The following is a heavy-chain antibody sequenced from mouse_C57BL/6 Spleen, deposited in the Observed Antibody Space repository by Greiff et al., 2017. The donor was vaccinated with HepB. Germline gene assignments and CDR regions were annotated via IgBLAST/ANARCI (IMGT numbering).Heavy chain of an antibody. CDR1: GYSITSGYY. J-gene: IGHJ3*01. Sequence: DVKLVESGPGLVKPSQSLSLSCSVSGYSITSGYYWNWIRQFPENKLEWMGYISYDGSTNYNPSLKNRISITRDTSKNQFFLKLNSVTTEDTATYYGAGERFYLGLAYWGKGTLVTVSA. CDR2: ISYDGST. D-gene: IGHD2-1*01. CDR3: AGERFYLGLAY. V-gene: IGHV3-6*01.